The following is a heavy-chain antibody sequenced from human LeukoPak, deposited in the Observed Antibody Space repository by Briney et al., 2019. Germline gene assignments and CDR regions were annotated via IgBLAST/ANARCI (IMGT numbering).Heavy chain of an antibody. CDR1: GGTFSSYA. CDR3: ARDYEGAAPLYYYYGMDV. V-gene: IGHV1-69*04. Sequence: GASVKVSCKASGGTFSSYAISWVRQAPGQGLEWMGRIIPILGIANYPQKFQGRVTTTADKSTSTAYMELSSLRSEDTAVYYCARDYEGAAPLYYYYGMDVWGQGTTVTVSS. CDR2: IIPILGIA. J-gene: IGHJ6*02. D-gene: IGHD1-26*01.